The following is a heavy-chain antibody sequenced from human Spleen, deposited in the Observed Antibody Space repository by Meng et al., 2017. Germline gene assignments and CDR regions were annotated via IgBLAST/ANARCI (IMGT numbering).Heavy chain of an antibody. CDR3: AKGGCSGGSCYFDY. CDR2: ISWDGGST. Sequence: GGSLRLSCAASGVTFDDYAMHWVRQAPGKGLEWVSLISWDGGSTYYADSVKGRFTISRDNSKNSLYLQMNSLKAEDTALYYCAKGGCSGGSCYFDYWGQGTLVTVSS. D-gene: IGHD2-15*01. V-gene: IGHV3-43D*04. J-gene: IGHJ4*02. CDR1: GVTFDDYA.